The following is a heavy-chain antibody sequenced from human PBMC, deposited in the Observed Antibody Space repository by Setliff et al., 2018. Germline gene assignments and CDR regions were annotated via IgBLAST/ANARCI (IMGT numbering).Heavy chain of an antibody. CDR3: FGAGTCSY. Sequence: PGGSLRLSCTASGFSYSNCWVSWVRQAPGEGLEWLASINPHASEKYYVDSVKGRFTISRDNAKNSLSLQMNNLRTEDTAVYYCFGAGTCSYWGQGTLVTVSS. CDR2: INPHASEK. D-gene: IGHD3-10*01. J-gene: IGHJ4*02. CDR1: GFSYSNCW. V-gene: IGHV3-7*01.